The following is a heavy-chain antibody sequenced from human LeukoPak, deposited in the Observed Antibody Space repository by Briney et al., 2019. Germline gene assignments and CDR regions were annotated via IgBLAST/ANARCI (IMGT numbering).Heavy chain of an antibody. CDR2: IKEDGSAK. Sequence: GGSLRLSCAASVFTFSTYNMNWVRQAPGKGLEWVANIKEDGSAKYYVDSVKGRFTISRDNAKNSVYLQTNSLRADDTAVYYCARLSYDSGTHYTCYEYWGQGTLVTVSS. J-gene: IGHJ4*02. CDR1: VFTFSTYN. CDR3: ARLSYDSGTHYTCYEY. V-gene: IGHV3-7*01. D-gene: IGHD3-10*01.